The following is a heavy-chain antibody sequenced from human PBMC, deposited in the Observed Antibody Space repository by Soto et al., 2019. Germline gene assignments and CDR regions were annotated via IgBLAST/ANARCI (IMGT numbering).Heavy chain of an antibody. V-gene: IGHV3-21*01. D-gene: IGHD2-15*01. CDR1: GFSISIYS. CDR2: ITTSSSFR. J-gene: IGHJ1*01. Sequence: PGGSLRLSCTASGFSISIYSMNWVRQAPGKGLEWVADITTSSSFRFYADSLKGRFTISRDDAKNSLYLQMNDLRVGDTGIYYCARVLGVALATLTIDSWGQGTLVTVSS. CDR3: ARVLGVALATLTIDS.